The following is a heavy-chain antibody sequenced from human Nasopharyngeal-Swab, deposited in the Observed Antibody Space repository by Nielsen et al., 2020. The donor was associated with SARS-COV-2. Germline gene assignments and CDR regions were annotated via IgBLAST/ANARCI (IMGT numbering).Heavy chain of an antibody. CDR2: MNPHSGYT. J-gene: IGHJ4*02. CDR1: GCTFISYD. V-gene: IGHV1-8*01. Sequence: ASVKDSCKASGCTFISYDFNWVRQATAQGLEWMGWMNPHSGYTGYAQRFQGRFTMNMNTSISTAYMELSSLRSEDTAVYYCAKGPFSTIDSWGQGTPVTVSS. D-gene: IGHD2-2*01. CDR3: AKGPFSTIDS.